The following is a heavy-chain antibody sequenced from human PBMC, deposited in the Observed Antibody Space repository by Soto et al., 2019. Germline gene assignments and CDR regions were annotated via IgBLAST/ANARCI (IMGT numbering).Heavy chain of an antibody. CDR1: GYTFTNFG. Sequence: QVQLVQSGAEVKKPGASVKVSCKTSGYTFTNFGISWVRQAPGQGLEWMGWISAYNGNTNYAQKFQGSVTMTTDTSTSTAYMELSSLRSEDTAVYYCASLMSSGYYYGMDVWGQGTTVTVSS. V-gene: IGHV1-18*01. D-gene: IGHD3-10*01. CDR3: ASLMSSGYYYGMDV. J-gene: IGHJ6*02. CDR2: ISAYNGNT.